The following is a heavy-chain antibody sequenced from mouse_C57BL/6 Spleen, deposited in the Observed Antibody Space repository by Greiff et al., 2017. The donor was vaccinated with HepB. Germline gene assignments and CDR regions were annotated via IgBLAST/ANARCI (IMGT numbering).Heavy chain of an antibody. Sequence: VQLQQSGAELVKPGASVKISCKASGYAFSSYWMNWVKQRPGKGLEWIGQIYPGDGDTNYNGKFKGKATLTADKSSSTAYMQLSSLTSEDSAVYFCARILTGTENYFDYWGQGTTLTVSS. CDR3: ARILTGTENYFDY. J-gene: IGHJ2*01. CDR1: GYAFSSYW. CDR2: IYPGDGDT. V-gene: IGHV1-80*01. D-gene: IGHD4-1*01.